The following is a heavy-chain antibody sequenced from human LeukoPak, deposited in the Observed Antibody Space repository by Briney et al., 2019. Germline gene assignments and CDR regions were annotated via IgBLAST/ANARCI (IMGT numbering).Heavy chain of an antibody. D-gene: IGHD5-24*01. CDR2: INHSGST. Sequence: SETLSLTCAVYGGSFSGYYWSWIRQPPGKGLEWIGEINHSGSTNYNPSLKSRVTISVDTSKNQFSLKLSSVTAADTAVYYCARERRWLQYDAFDIWGQGTMVTVSS. J-gene: IGHJ3*02. CDR1: GGSFSGYY. V-gene: IGHV4-34*01. CDR3: ARERRWLQYDAFDI.